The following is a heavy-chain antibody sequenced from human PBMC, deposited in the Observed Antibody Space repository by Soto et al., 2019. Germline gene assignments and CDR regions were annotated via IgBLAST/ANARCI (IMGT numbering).Heavy chain of an antibody. D-gene: IGHD6-13*01. Sequence: GGSLRLSCAASVFTFSSYSMNWVRQAPGKGLEWVSYISSGSSTIYYADSVKGRFTISRDNAKNSLSLQMNSLRAADTAVYYCARDYGSRWISWLDFWGQGTLVTVSS. CDR2: ISSGSSTI. V-gene: IGHV3-48*01. J-gene: IGHJ5*01. CDR3: ARDYGSRWISWLDF. CDR1: VFTFSSYS.